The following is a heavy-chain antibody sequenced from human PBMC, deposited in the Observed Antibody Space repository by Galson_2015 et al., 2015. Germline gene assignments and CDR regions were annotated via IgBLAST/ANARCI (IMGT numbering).Heavy chain of an antibody. CDR1: GGSISISTHY. D-gene: IGHD2-15*01. CDR2: IYYSGDT. CDR3: ARHENIVVVPAARGFDY. V-gene: IGHV4-39*01. Sequence: SETLSLTCTVSGGSISISTHYWAWLRQPPGKGLEWIGSIYYSGDTYYNPSLNNRVTISVDTSKKQFSLNLRSVTAADTAVYYCARHENIVVVPAARGFDYWGQGTLVTVSS. J-gene: IGHJ4*02.